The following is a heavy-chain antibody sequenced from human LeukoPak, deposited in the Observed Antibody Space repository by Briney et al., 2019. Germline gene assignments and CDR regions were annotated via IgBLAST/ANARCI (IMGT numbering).Heavy chain of an antibody. V-gene: IGHV4-39*07. CDR2: IYYSGST. CDR1: GGSISSSSYY. J-gene: IGHJ4*02. Sequence: SETLSLTCTVSGGSISSSSYYWGWIRQLPGKGLEWIGSIYYSGSTYYNPSLKSRVTISVDTSKNQFSLKLSSVTAADTAVYYCARGLTMIVVVITTPPHFDYGGRGTLVTVSS. CDR3: ARGLTMIVVVITTPPHFDY. D-gene: IGHD3-22*01.